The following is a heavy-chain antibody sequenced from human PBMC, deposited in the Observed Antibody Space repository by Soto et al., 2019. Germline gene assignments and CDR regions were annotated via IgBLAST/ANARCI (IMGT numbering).Heavy chain of an antibody. CDR2: ISAYNGNT. J-gene: IGHJ5*02. Sequence: PGGSLRLSCAASGFTFTSYGISWVRQAPGQGLEWMGWISAYNGNTNYAQKLQGRVTMTTDTSTSTAYMELRSLRSDDTAVYYCARSEGSSWYQTSWFDPWGQGTLVTVSS. V-gene: IGHV1-18*01. CDR3: ARSEGSSWYQTSWFDP. D-gene: IGHD6-13*01. CDR1: GFTFTSYG.